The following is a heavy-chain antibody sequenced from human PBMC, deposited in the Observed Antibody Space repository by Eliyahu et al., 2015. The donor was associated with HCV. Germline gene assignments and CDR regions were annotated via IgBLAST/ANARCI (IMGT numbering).Heavy chain of an antibody. CDR3: ASGGGGIAVAGTGGWFDP. D-gene: IGHD6-19*01. Sequence: QVQLQESGPGLVKPSETLSLTCPVSGGSITTYYWSWIRQPPGKGLEWTGYIHYSGXTNYNPSLKSRVTISVDTSKNQFSLNLTSVTAADTAVYYCASGGGGIAVAGTGGWFDPWGQGTLVTVSS. CDR2: IHYSGXT. CDR1: GGSITTYY. J-gene: IGHJ5*02. V-gene: IGHV4-59*01.